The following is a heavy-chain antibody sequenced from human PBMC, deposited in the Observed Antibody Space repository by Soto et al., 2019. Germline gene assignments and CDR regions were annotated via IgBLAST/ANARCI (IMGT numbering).Heavy chain of an antibody. J-gene: IGHJ3*02. Sequence: QVQLQESGPGLVKPSQTLSLTCTVSGGSISSGGYYWSWIRQHPGKGLEWIGYIYYSGSTYYNPSLKSRVTISVDTSKNQFSLKLSSVTAADTTVYYWSRVSVLLWFGELRNDAFDIWGQGTMVTVSS. CDR1: GGSISSGGYY. CDR3: SRVSVLLWFGELRNDAFDI. D-gene: IGHD3-10*01. CDR2: IYYSGST. V-gene: IGHV4-31*03.